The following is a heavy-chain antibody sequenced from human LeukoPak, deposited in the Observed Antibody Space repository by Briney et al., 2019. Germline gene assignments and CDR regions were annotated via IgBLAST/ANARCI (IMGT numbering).Heavy chain of an antibody. CDR3: ARELDAFDI. J-gene: IGHJ3*02. CDR2: IYHSGST. CDR1: GDSTNTYF. Sequence: PSETLSLTCTISGDSTNTYFWSWIRQPPGKGLEWIGYIYHSGSTYYNPSLKSRVTISVDRSKNQFSLKLSSVTAADTAVYYCARELDAFDIWGQGTMVTVSS. V-gene: IGHV4-30-2*01.